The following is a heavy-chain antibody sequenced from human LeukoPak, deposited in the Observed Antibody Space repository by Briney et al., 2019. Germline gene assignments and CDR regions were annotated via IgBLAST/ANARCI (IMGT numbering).Heavy chain of an antibody. CDR2: ISHDGNNK. V-gene: IGHV3-30*03. J-gene: IGHJ6*02. CDR1: GFTFSSYG. CDR3: ARGTFGVVISPAYYYYGMDV. D-gene: IGHD3-3*01. Sequence: PGGSLRLSCAASGFTFSSYGMHWVRQAPGKGLEWVAVISHDGNNKYYADSVKGRFTISRDNSKNTLYLQMNSLRAEDTAVYYCARGTFGVVISPAYYYYGMDVWGQGTTVTVSS.